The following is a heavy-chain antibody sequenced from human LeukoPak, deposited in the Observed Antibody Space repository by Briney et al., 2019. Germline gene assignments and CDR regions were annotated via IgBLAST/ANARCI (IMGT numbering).Heavy chain of an antibody. Sequence: SETLSLTCAVSGYSISSGYYWGWIRQPPGKGLEWIGSIYHSGSTYYNPSLKSRVTISVDTSKNQFSLKLSSVTAADTAVYYCARQGYIGGSGSYWFDYWGQGTLVTVSS. V-gene: IGHV4-38-2*01. CDR3: ARQGYIGGSGSYWFDY. J-gene: IGHJ4*02. D-gene: IGHD3-10*01. CDR1: GYSISSGYY. CDR2: IYHSGST.